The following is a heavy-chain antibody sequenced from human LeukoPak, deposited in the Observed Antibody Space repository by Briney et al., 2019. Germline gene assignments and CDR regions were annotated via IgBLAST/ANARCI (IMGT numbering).Heavy chain of an antibody. Sequence: ASVKVSCKASGYTFTSYDISWVRQAPGQGLEWMGWISAYNGNTNYAQKLQGRVTMTTDTSTSTAYMELRSLRSDDTAVYYCARRRRSSSSWPYYFDYWGQGTLVTVSS. CDR3: ARRRRSSSSWPYYFDY. CDR2: ISAYNGNT. V-gene: IGHV1-18*01. CDR1: GYTFTSYD. J-gene: IGHJ4*02. D-gene: IGHD6-13*01.